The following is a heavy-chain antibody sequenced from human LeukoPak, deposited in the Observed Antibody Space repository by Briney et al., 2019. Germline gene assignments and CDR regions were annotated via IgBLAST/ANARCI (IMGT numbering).Heavy chain of an antibody. CDR2: INPNSGAI. Sequence: ASVKVSCKASGYTFTGYYMHWVRQAPGQGLEWMGWINPNSGAILYAQKFQGRVTMTRDTSINTAYMELSSLRSDDTAVYYCTRAKRVIFDYWGQGTLVTVSS. D-gene: IGHD1-1*01. J-gene: IGHJ4*02. V-gene: IGHV1-2*02. CDR1: GYTFTGYY. CDR3: TRAKRVIFDY.